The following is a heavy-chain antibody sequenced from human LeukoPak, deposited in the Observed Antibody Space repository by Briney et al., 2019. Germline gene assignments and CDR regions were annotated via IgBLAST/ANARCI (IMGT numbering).Heavy chain of an antibody. Sequence: GESLKISCKASGYAFSNYWIGWVRPMPGKGLEWMGIIYPPDSDVKYSPSFRGLVTISVDKSVSTAYLQWGSLKASDTAIYYCARRVLTGSDWFDPWGQGTLVTVSS. V-gene: IGHV5-51*01. CDR1: GYAFSNYW. CDR2: IYPPDSDV. J-gene: IGHJ5*02. D-gene: IGHD3-9*01. CDR3: ARRVLTGSDWFDP.